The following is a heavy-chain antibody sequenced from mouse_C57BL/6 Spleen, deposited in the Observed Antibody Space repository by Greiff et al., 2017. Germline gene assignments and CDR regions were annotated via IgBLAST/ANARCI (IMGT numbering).Heavy chain of an antibody. J-gene: IGHJ4*01. CDR3: ARSGVYYGSSYDAMDY. CDR2: IDPSDSYT. CDR1: GYTFTSYW. Sequence: LQQPGAELVMPGASVKLSCKASGYTFTSYWMHWVKQRPGQGLEWIGEIDPSDSYTNYNQKFKGKSTLTVDKSSSTAYMQLSSLTSEDSAVYYCARSGVYYGSSYDAMDYWGQGTSVTVSS. D-gene: IGHD1-1*01. V-gene: IGHV1-69*01.